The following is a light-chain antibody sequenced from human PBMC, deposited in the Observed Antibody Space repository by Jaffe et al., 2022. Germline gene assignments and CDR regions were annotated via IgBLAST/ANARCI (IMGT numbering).Light chain of an antibody. V-gene: IGLV7-46*01. J-gene: IGLJ2*01. CDR1: IGPVTSGHY. Sequence: QAVVTQEPSLTVSPGGTVTLTCGSSIGPVTSGHYPDWFQQKPGQAPRTLIYDTNNKHSWTPARFSGSLLGGKAALTLSGAQPEDEADYYCMLSYRGVLVFGGGTKLTVL. CDR2: DTN. CDR3: MLSYRGVLV.